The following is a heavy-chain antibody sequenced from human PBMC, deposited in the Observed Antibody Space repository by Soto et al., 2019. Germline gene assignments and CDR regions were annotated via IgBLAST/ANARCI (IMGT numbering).Heavy chain of an antibody. J-gene: IGHJ5*02. CDR2: INPGNGNT. V-gene: IGHV1-3*01. CDR1: GYTFTNYA. Sequence: ASLKVSCKASGYTFTNYAMHWVRHAPGQGLEWMGWINPGNGNTKYSQKLQGRLTITRDTSASTANMELTSLRSEDTAVYYCATEGIRGINWFDPWGHGTLVPVYS. D-gene: IGHD3-16*01. CDR3: ATEGIRGINWFDP.